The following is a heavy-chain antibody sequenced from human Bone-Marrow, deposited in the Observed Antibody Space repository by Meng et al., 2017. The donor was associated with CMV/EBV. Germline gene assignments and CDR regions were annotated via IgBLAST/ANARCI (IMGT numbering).Heavy chain of an antibody. CDR3: ARDPFIKAFDI. CDR1: GFTFSDYW. CDR2: IKEDGSEK. V-gene: IGHV3-7*01. J-gene: IGHJ3*02. Sequence: GGSLRLSCAASGFTFSDYWMTWLRQAPGRGLELVAHIKEDGSEKYFVGSVKGRFTISRDNAKNSLYLQMNSLRAEDTAVYYCARDPFIKAFDIWGQGTIVTVSS.